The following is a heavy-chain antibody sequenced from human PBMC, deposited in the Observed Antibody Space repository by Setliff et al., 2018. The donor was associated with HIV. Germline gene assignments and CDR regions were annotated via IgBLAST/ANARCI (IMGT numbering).Heavy chain of an antibody. CDR2: ITNTGSST. J-gene: IGHJ6*02. Sequence: GGSLRLSCAASGFTFSDYYLNWFRLAPGKGLEWISHITNTGSSTNYADSVKGRFTISRDNAKYSLYLQMNTLRVEDTAVYYCARDLDPFFAMEIWGQGTTVTVSS. CDR1: GFTFSDYY. CDR3: ARDLDPFFAMEI. V-gene: IGHV3-11*04.